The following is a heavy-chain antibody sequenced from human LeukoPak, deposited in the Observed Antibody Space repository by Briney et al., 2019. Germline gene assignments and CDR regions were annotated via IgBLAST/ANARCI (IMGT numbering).Heavy chain of an antibody. Sequence: GGSLRLSCAASGFTFSSYWMNWARQAPGKGLEWVASINHNGNVNYYVDSVKGRFTISRDNAKNSLYLQMNSLRAEDTAVYYCARIYDGDYALYYGMDVWGQGTTVTVSS. V-gene: IGHV3-7*01. CDR3: ARIYDGDYALYYGMDV. CDR1: GFTFSSYW. CDR2: INHNGNVN. J-gene: IGHJ6*02. D-gene: IGHD4-17*01.